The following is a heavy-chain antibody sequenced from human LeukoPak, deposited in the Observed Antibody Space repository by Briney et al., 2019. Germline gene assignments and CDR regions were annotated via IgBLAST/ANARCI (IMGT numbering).Heavy chain of an antibody. Sequence: ASVKVSCKASGYTFTSYDINWVRQATGQGLEWMGWMNPNSGNTGYAQKFQGRVTMTRNTSISTAYMELSRLRSEDTAVYYCARGGPSNGYNLGDLDYWGQGTLVTVSS. V-gene: IGHV1-8*01. J-gene: IGHJ4*02. CDR1: GYTFTSYD. D-gene: IGHD5-24*01. CDR3: ARGGPSNGYNLGDLDY. CDR2: MNPNSGNT.